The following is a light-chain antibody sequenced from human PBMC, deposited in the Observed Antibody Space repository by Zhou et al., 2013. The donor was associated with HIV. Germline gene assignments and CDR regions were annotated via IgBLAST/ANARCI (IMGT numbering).Light chain of an antibody. CDR1: QSVSSAY. V-gene: IGKV3-20*01. CDR2: GST. J-gene: IGKJ3*01. CDR3: QHYGRSPPGIT. Sequence: EIVLTQSPGTLSLSPGERATLSCRASQSVSSAYLAWHQQKPGQAPSLLIYGSTTRATGIPDRFSGSWSGSDFTLTISRLEPEDFAVYYCQHYGRSPPGITFGPGPKWISN.